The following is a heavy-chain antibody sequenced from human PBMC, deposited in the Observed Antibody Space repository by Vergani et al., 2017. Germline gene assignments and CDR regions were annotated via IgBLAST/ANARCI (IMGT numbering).Heavy chain of an antibody. CDR3: ARGRGYSYGPVDY. Sequence: QVQLQESGPGLVKPSETLSLTCTVSGGSISSHYWSWIRQPPGKGLEWIGEINHSGRTKYNPYLKSRVTRSVDTSKNPFSRKLSSVTAADTAVYYCARGRGYSYGPVDYWGQGTLVTVSS. CDR1: GGSISSHY. CDR2: INHSGRT. D-gene: IGHD5-18*01. J-gene: IGHJ4*02. V-gene: IGHV4-59*11.